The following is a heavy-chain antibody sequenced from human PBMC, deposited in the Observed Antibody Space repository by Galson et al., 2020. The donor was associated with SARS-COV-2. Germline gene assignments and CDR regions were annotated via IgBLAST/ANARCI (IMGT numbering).Heavy chain of an antibody. J-gene: IGHJ6*02. CDR2: INTNTGHP. D-gene: IGHD3-10*01. V-gene: IGHV7-4-1*02. Sequence: ASVKVSCKPSGYTFTSSAMNWVRQAPAHGFEGMGWINTNTGHPTYAQGFTGRFVVSLDTSVSTASLQISSLKAEDTAVYYCARAGFVWFGELLPDYYYGMDVWGQGTTVTVSS. CDR1: GYTFTSSA. CDR3: ARAGFVWFGELLPDYYYGMDV.